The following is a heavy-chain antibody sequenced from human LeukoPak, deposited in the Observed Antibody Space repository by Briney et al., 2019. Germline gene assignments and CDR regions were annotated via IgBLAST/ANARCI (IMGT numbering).Heavy chain of an antibody. V-gene: IGHV3-23*01. CDR3: ATRRYDSSGFDH. Sequence: PGGSLRLSCAASGFTFSTYAMSWVRQAPGKGLEWVSAISSSGGSTYYADSVKGRFTISRDNSKNTLCLQMNSLRAEDTAVYYCATRRYDSSGFDHWGQGTLVTVSS. J-gene: IGHJ4*02. CDR2: ISSSGGST. CDR1: GFTFSTYA. D-gene: IGHD3-22*01.